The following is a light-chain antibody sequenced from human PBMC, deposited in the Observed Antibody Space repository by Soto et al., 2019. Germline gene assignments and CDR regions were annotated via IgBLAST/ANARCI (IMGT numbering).Light chain of an antibody. J-gene: IGKJ1*01. CDR1: QGIGND. V-gene: IGKV1-17*01. Sequence: DIQMTQSPSSLSASVGDRVTITCRASQGIGNDLGWYQQKPGKAPQRLIYGTSSLQSGVPSRFSGSGSGTEFTLTISSLQLEYFSTYYCLQHNNYSRTVSQVTKVDIK. CDR3: LQHNNYSRT. CDR2: GTS.